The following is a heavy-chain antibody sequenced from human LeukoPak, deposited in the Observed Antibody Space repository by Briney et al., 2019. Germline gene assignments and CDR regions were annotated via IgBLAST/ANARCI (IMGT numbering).Heavy chain of an antibody. CDR3: ARSYSYGHGVRFRFDY. D-gene: IGHD5-18*01. Sequence: GGSLRLSCTASGFTFSSYSMNWVRQAPGKGLEWVSSISSSSSYIYYADSMKGRFTISRDNAKNSLYLQMNSLRAEDTAVYYCARSYSYGHGVRFRFDYWGQGTLVTVSS. CDR1: GFTFSSYS. J-gene: IGHJ4*02. CDR2: ISSSSSYI. V-gene: IGHV3-21*01.